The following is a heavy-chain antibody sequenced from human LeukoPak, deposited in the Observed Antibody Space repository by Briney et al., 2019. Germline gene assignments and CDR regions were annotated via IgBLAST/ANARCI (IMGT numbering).Heavy chain of an antibody. CDR3: ARGTWMATDYYSGMDV. CDR1: GYTFTSYG. D-gene: IGHD5-24*01. CDR2: ISAYNGNT. V-gene: IGHV1-18*01. J-gene: IGHJ6*02. Sequence: GASVKVSCKASGYTFTSYGISWVRQAPGQGLEWMGWISAYNGNTNYAQKLQGRVTMTTDTSTSTAYMELRSLRSDDTAVYYCARGTWMATDYYSGMDVWGLGTTVTVSS.